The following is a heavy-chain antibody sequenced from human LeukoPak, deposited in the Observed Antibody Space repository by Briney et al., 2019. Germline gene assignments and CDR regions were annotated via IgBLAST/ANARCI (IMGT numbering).Heavy chain of an antibody. CDR3: ARDPVLRSQEFGSHNWIDP. Sequence: GASVKVSCKTSGYTFTSYGISWVRQDPGQGLEWMGWISGYNGSTRYAQKFQGRVTMTTDTPTSTAHMELRSLRSDDTAMYHCARDPVLRSQEFGSHNWIDPWGQGTLVTVSS. CDR2: ISGYNGST. CDR1: GYTFTSYG. J-gene: IGHJ5*02. V-gene: IGHV1-18*01. D-gene: IGHD3-3*01.